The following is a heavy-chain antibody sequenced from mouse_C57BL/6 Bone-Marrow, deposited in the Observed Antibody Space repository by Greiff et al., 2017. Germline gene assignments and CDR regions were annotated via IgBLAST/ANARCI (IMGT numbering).Heavy chain of an antibody. Sequence: QVQLQQSGAELARPGASVKLSCKASGYTFTSYGISWVKQRTGQGLEWIGEIYPRSGNTYYNEKFKGKDTLSADKSSSTAYMELRSLTSEDSAVYFCARSFYRYFDVWGTGTTVTVSS. CDR3: ARSFYRYFDV. J-gene: IGHJ1*03. CDR1: GYTFTSYG. D-gene: IGHD2-12*01. CDR2: IYPRSGNT. V-gene: IGHV1-81*01.